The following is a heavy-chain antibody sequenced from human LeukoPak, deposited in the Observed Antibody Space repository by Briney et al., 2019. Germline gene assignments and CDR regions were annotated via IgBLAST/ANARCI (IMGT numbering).Heavy chain of an antibody. V-gene: IGHV5-51*01. J-gene: IGHJ4*02. CDR3: VRGHSHGWAYFDY. CDR2: IYPGDSET. CDR1: GYSFTSYW. D-gene: IGHD5-18*01. Sequence: GESLKISCKGSGYSFTSYWIGWVRQMPGKGLEWMGIIYPGDSETTYGPPFQGQVTISADKSFSTAYLQWNSLKASDTATYFCVRGHSHGWAYFDYWGQGTLVTVSS.